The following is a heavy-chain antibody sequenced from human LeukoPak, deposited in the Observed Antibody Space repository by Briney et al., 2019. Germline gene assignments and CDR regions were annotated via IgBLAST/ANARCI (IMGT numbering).Heavy chain of an antibody. D-gene: IGHD3-10*01. J-gene: IGHJ6*02. CDR2: IYSGGST. CDR1: GFTVSSNY. V-gene: IGHV3-66*04. CDR3: ASQIRFGELMDV. Sequence: GGSLRLSCAASGFTVSSNYMSWVRQAPGKGLEWVSVIYSGGSTYYADSVKGRFTISRDNSKNTLYLQMNSLRAEDTAVYYCASQIRFGELMDVWGQGTTVTVSS.